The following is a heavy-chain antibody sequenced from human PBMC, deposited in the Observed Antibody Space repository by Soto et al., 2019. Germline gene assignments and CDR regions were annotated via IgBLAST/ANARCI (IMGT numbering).Heavy chain of an antibody. Sequence: QVQLVESGGGVVQPGRSLRLSCAASGFTFSSYGMHWVRQAPGKGLEWVAVIWYDGSNKYYADSVKGRFTISRDNSKNTLDLQMNSLRAEDTAVYYCASSSGWFDPWGQGTLVTVSS. CDR2: IWYDGSNK. CDR3: ASSSGWFDP. V-gene: IGHV3-33*01. CDR1: GFTFSSYG. J-gene: IGHJ5*02.